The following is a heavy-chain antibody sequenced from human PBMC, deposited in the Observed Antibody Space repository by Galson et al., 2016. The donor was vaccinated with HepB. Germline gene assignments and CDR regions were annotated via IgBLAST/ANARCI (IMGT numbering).Heavy chain of an antibody. J-gene: IGHJ4*02. CDR3: ARVRDIVTGRGPFDV. Sequence: QSGAEVKQPGDSLTISCKGSGFSFNPYWIGWVRQRPGKGLELMGIIFPGDSKTKYNPSFEGQVTISAGKSINSAYLQWNSLKASDTGIYYCARVRDIVTGRGPFDVWGQGTLVSVSA. CDR2: IFPGDSKT. V-gene: IGHV5-51*01. CDR1: GFSFNPYW. D-gene: IGHD3-9*01.